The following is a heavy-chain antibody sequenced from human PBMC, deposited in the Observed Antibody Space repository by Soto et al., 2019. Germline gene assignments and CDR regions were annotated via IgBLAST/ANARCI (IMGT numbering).Heavy chain of an antibody. D-gene: IGHD3-22*01. V-gene: IGHV3-30-3*01. CDR1: GFTFSSYA. CDR3: ARDYYYSSGSFYFDY. Sequence: VGSLRLSCAASGFTFSSYAMHWVRQAPGKGLEWVAVISYDGSNKYYADSVKGRFTISRDNSKNTLYLQMNSRRAEDTAVYYCARDYYYSSGSFYFDYWGQGTLVTVSS. J-gene: IGHJ4*02. CDR2: ISYDGSNK.